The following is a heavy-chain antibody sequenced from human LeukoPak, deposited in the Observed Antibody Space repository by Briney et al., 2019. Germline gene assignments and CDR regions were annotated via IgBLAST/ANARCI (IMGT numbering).Heavy chain of an antibody. V-gene: IGHV3-53*01. CDR3: ARDSGYSSGWLDY. CDR1: VFTVSSNY. J-gene: IGHJ4*02. Sequence: GGSLRLSCAASVFTVSSNYMSWVRQAPGKGLEWVSVIYSGGSTYYADSVKGRFTISRDNSKNTLYLQMNSLRAEDTAVYYCARDSGYSSGWLDYWGQGTLVTVSS. D-gene: IGHD6-19*01. CDR2: IYSGGST.